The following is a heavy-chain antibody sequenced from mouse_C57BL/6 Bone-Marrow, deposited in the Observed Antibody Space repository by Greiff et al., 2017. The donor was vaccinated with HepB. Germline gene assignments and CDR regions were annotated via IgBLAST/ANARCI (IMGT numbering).Heavy chain of an antibody. D-gene: IGHD1-1*01. CDR3: ARWTVVSHWDFEG. V-gene: IGHV5-6*01. CDR1: GFTFSSYG. Sequence: EVHLVESGGDLVKPGGSLKLSCAASGFTFSSYGMSWVRQTPDKRLEWVATISSGGSYTYYPDSVKGRFTISRDNAKNTLYLQMSSLKSEDTAMYYCARWTVVSHWDFEGWGTGTTVTVAS. J-gene: IGHJ1*03. CDR2: ISSGGSYT.